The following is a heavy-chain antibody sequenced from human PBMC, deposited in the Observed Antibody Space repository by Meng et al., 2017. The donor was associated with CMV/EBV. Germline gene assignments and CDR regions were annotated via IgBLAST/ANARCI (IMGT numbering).Heavy chain of an antibody. CDR2: IYYSGST. V-gene: IGHV4-61*01. CDR1: GASVSSGSYY. J-gene: IGHJ4*02. D-gene: IGHD6-6*01. CDR3: ARDHPDSSLGY. Sequence: CTCPGASVSSGSYYSSWIRQPPGKGLEWIGYIYYSGSTNYNPSLKSRVTISVDTSKNQFSLKLSSVTAADTAVYYCARDHPDSSLGYWGQGTLVTVSS.